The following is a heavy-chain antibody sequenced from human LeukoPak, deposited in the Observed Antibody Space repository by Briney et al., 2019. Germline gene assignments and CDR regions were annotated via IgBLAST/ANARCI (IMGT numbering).Heavy chain of an antibody. CDR2: INHSGST. CDR1: GGSFSGYY. Sequence: PSETLSLTCAVYGGSFSGYYWSWIRQPPGKGLEWIWEINHSGSTNYNPSLKSRVTISVDTSKNQFSLKLSSVTAADTAVYYCARVGTYGSGSYLSWLDYWGQGTLVTVSS. J-gene: IGHJ4*02. D-gene: IGHD3-10*01. CDR3: ARVGTYGSGSYLSWLDY. V-gene: IGHV4-34*01.